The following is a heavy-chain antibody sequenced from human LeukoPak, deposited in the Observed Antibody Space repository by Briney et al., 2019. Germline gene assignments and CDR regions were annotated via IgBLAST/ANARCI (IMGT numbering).Heavy chain of an antibody. V-gene: IGHV1-18*01. CDR1: GYTFTSYG. Sequence: ASVKVSCKASGYTFTSYGISWVRQAPGQGLEWMGWISAYNGNTNYAQKLQGRVTMTTDTSTSTAYMELRSLRSDDTAVYHCARASDSSGYSPLYYYYGMDVWGQGTTVTVSS. D-gene: IGHD3-22*01. J-gene: IGHJ6*02. CDR3: ARASDSSGYSPLYYYYGMDV. CDR2: ISAYNGNT.